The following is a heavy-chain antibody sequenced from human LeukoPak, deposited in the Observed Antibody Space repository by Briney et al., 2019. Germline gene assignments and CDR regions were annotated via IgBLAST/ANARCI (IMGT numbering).Heavy chain of an antibody. Sequence: SVKVSCKASGGTFSSYAISWVRQAPGQGLEWMGGIIPIFGTANYAQKFQGRVTITADESTNTAYMELSSLRSEDTAVYYCAFLTSGSYYYFDYWGQGTLVTVSS. J-gene: IGHJ4*02. CDR1: GGTFSSYA. D-gene: IGHD1-26*01. V-gene: IGHV1-69*13. CDR3: AFLTSGSYYYFDY. CDR2: IIPIFGTA.